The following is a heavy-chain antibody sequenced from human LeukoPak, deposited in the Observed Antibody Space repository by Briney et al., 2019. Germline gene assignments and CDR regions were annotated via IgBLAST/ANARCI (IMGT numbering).Heavy chain of an antibody. CDR2: INHSGST. D-gene: IGHD4-17*01. Sequence: SETLSLTCAVYGGSFSGYYWSWIRQPPGKGLEWIGEINHSGSTNYNPSLKSRVTISVDTSKNQFSLKLSSVTAADTAVYYCARVGDYFDYWGQGTLVTVSS. J-gene: IGHJ4*02. CDR3: ARVGDYFDY. V-gene: IGHV4-34*01. CDR1: GGSFSGYY.